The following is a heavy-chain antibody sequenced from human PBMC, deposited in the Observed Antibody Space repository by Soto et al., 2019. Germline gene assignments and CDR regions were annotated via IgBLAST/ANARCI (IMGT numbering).Heavy chain of an antibody. D-gene: IGHD3-10*01. J-gene: IGHJ4*02. Sequence: GGSLRLSCAASGFTFSTFAMSWVRQAPGKGLEWVSVISGSGDGTYYGDSLKGQFTISRDNSKNTVYLQLNSLRAEDTAVYYCARQFLSASYYYPSGKYSVGYFDYWGQGILVTVSS. CDR2: ISGSGDGT. CDR1: GFTFSTFA. CDR3: ARQFLSASYYYPSGKYSVGYFDY. V-gene: IGHV3-23*01.